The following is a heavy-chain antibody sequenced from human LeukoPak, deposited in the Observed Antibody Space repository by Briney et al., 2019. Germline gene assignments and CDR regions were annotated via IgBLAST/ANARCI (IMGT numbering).Heavy chain of an antibody. CDR3: ARWVITPYYGMDV. J-gene: IGHJ6*02. Sequence: GGSLRLSCAASGFTISTYWMNWVRQAPAQGLELVGNINPDGGAHYYVDSLKGRFTVSRDNAKSSLYLQMNSLRGEDTAVYYCARWVITPYYGMDVWGQGTTVTVSS. D-gene: IGHD3-16*01. V-gene: IGHV3-7*05. CDR1: GFTISTYW. CDR2: INPDGGAH.